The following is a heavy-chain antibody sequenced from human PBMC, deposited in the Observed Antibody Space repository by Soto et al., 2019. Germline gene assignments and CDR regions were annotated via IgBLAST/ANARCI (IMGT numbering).Heavy chain of an antibody. Sequence: SETLSLTCTVSGGSISSYYWSWIRQPPGKGLEWIGYIYYSGSTNYNPSLKSRVTISVDTSKNQFSLKLSSVTPEDTAVYYCERDHSGSPDNGGQGPRVTFP. CDR2: IYYSGST. D-gene: IGHD3-22*01. CDR3: ERDHSGSPDN. CDR1: GGSISSYY. J-gene: IGHJ4*02. V-gene: IGHV4-59*12.